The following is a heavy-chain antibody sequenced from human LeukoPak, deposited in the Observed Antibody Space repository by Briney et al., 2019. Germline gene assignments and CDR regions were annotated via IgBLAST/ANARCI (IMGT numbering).Heavy chain of an antibody. CDR1: GYTFTNFP. V-gene: IGHV1-18*01. D-gene: IGHD1-26*01. Sequence: ASVKVSCKASGYTFTNFPIGWVRQAPGQGLEWVGWISAYNGYTKYAPSLQDRGTMTTDTSTSTVYMQLRRLRSDDTAMYYCARVGGNYEGLIDYWGQGTLVTVSS. J-gene: IGHJ4*02. CDR2: ISAYNGYT. CDR3: ARVGGNYEGLIDY.